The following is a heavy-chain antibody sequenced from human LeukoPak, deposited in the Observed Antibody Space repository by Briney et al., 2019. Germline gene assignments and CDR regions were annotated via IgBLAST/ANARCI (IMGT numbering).Heavy chain of an antibody. Sequence: SETLSLTCTVSGGSISSFYWSWIRQPAGKGLESIGHISTSGSTNYNPSLKSRVTMSVDASKNQFSLKLSSVTAADTAVYYCARVRYSDSSVLTRKRSYYFDYWGQGTLVTVSS. CDR2: ISTSGST. CDR1: GGSISSFY. V-gene: IGHV4-4*07. CDR3: ARVRYSDSSVLTRKRSYYFDY. D-gene: IGHD3-22*01. J-gene: IGHJ4*02.